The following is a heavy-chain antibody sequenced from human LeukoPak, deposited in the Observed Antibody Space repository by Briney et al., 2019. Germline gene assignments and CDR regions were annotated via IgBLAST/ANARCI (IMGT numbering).Heavy chain of an antibody. CDR3: ARDQLYCSGGYCYFDS. CDR2: IYSGGTT. D-gene: IGHD2-15*01. CDR1: GFNVSSNY. Sequence: PGGSLRLSCAASGFNVSSNYMNWVRQAPGKGLEWVSVIYSGGTTYHADSVKGRFTLSRDNSKNTLYLQMNSLRAEDTAVYYCARDQLYCSGGYCYFDSWGQGTLVTVSS. J-gene: IGHJ4*02. V-gene: IGHV3-53*01.